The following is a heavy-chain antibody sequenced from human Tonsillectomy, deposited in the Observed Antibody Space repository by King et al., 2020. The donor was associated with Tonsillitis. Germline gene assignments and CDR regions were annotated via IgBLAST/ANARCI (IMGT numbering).Heavy chain of an antibody. CDR3: ASDGWEHGFDV. V-gene: IGHV3-23*04. CDR1: GFTYSNYG. J-gene: IGHJ3*01. Sequence: VQLVESGGGLVQPGGSLRLTCAASGFTYSNYGMSWVRQAPGKGLEWVSAIGRGDDGTYYADSVKGRFTISRDISQNTVYLQMNRLRTEDTAVYYCASDGWEHGFDVWGQGTMVTVSS. D-gene: IGHD4-23*01. CDR2: IGRGDDGT.